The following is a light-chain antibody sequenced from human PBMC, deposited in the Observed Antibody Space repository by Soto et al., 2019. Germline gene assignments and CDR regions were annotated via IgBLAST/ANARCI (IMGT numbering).Light chain of an antibody. Sequence: DIVMTQSPDSLAVSLGERVTINCKSSQSLLYSSNNRNYLAWFQQKPGQPPKLLIYWASTREFGVPDRFSGRGSGTDFTLPISSLQAEDVAVYYCQQYYNTPLTFGGGTKVEIK. CDR3: QQYYNTPLT. J-gene: IGKJ4*01. V-gene: IGKV4-1*01. CDR1: QSLLYSSNNRNY. CDR2: WAS.